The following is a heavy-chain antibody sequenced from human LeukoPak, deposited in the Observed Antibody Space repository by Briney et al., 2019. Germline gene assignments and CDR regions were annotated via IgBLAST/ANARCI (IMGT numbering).Heavy chain of an antibody. J-gene: IGHJ5*02. V-gene: IGHV3-9*01. Sequence: GGSLRLSCAASGFTFDDYAMHWVRPAPGKGLEWVSGISWNSGSIGYADSVKGRFTISRDNAKNSLYLQMNSLRAEDTGLYYCAKAKYGSGDRFDPWGQGTLVTVSS. CDR1: GFTFDDYA. D-gene: IGHD3-10*01. CDR2: ISWNSGSI. CDR3: AKAKYGSGDRFDP.